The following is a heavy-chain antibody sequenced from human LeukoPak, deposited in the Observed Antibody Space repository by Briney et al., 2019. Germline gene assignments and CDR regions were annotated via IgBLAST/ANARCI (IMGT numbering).Heavy chain of an antibody. CDR1: GFTFSSYS. J-gene: IGHJ4*02. V-gene: IGHV3-21*01. Sequence: GGSLRLSCAASGFTFSSYSMNWVRQAPGKGLEWVSSISSGSGYIYYADSVKGRFTISRDNAKNSPYLQMNSLRAEDTAVFYCARAPLTGTMPSYFDYWGQGNLVTVSS. D-gene: IGHD1-20*01. CDR2: ISSGSGYI. CDR3: ARAPLTGTMPSYFDY.